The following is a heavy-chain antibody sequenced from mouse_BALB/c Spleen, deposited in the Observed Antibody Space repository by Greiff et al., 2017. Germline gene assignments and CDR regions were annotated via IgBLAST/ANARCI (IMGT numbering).Heavy chain of an antibody. Sequence: EVQLQESGPGLVKPSQSLSLTCTVTGYSITSDYAWNWIRQFPGNKLEWMGYISYSGSTSYNPSLKSRISITRDTSKNQFFLQLNSVTTEDTATYYCARSELSYFDYWGQGTTLTVSS. CDR2: ISYSGST. V-gene: IGHV3-2*02. CDR1: GYSITSDYA. J-gene: IGHJ2*01. CDR3: ARSELSYFDY.